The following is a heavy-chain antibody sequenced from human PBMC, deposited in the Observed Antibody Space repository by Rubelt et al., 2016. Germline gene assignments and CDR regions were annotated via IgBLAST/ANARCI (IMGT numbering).Heavy chain of an antibody. Sequence: EVHLLESGGGLVQPGGSLRLSCAASGFTFNNYAMHWVRQAAGKGLEYVSGISSNGGSTYYANSVKGRFTISRYNSKDTLYLQMGSLRTEDMAVYYCARGHSSSWYVYDYWGQGTLVTVSS. J-gene: IGHJ4*02. V-gene: IGHV3-64*01. CDR1: GFTFNNYA. D-gene: IGHD6-13*01. CDR2: ISSNGGST. CDR3: ARGHSSSWYVYDY.